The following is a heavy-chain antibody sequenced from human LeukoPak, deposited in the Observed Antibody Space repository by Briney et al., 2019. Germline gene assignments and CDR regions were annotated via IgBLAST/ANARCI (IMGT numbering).Heavy chain of an antibody. CDR3: ARCIAAAGFAFDI. CDR2: IIPILGIA. Sequence: SVKVSCKASGGTFSSYTISWVRQAPGQGLEWMGRIIPILGIANYAQKFQGRVTITADKSTSTAYMELSSLRSEDTAVYYCARCIAAAGFAFDICGQGTMVTVSS. J-gene: IGHJ3*02. D-gene: IGHD6-13*01. CDR1: GGTFSSYT. V-gene: IGHV1-69*02.